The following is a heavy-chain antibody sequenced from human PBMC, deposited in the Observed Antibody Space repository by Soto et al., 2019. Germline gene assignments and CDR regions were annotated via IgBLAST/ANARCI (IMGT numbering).Heavy chain of an antibody. V-gene: IGHV3-73*02. Sequence: EVQLVESGGGLVQPGGSLKLSCAASGFSFSGSAMHWVRRASGKGLEWVGRIRSKADSYATAYAASVKGRFTISRDDSKNTTYLQMNSLKTEDTAVYYCSRPDYGDSKFDYWGQGTLVTVAS. D-gene: IGHD4-17*01. J-gene: IGHJ4*02. CDR2: IRSKADSYAT. CDR1: GFSFSGSA. CDR3: SRPDYGDSKFDY.